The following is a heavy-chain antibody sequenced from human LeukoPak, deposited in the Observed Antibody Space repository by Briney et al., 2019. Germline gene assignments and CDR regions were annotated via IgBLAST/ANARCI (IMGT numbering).Heavy chain of an antibody. V-gene: IGHV1-8*01. CDR3: ARDFRNYYDSSGYFDY. CDR1: GYTFTSYD. J-gene: IGHJ4*02. CDR2: MNPNSGNT. Sequence: ASVKVSCKASGYTFTSYDINWVRQATGQGLEWMGWMNPNSGNTGYAQKFQGRVTMTRNTSISTAYMELRSLRSDDTAVYYCARDFRNYYDSSGYFDYWGQGTLVTVSS. D-gene: IGHD3-22*01.